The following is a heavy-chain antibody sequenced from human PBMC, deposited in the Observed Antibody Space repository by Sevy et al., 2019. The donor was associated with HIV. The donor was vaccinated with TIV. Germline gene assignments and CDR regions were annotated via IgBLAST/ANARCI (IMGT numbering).Heavy chain of an antibody. D-gene: IGHD3-3*01. V-gene: IGHV1-8*01. Sequence: VSVKVSCKASGYTLTSYDINWVRQATGQGLEWMGWMNPNSGNTGYAQKFQGRVTMTRNTSISTAYMELSSLRSEDTAVYYCARASNYDFWSGSFYGMDVWGQGTTVTVSS. J-gene: IGHJ6*02. CDR2: MNPNSGNT. CDR3: ARASNYDFWSGSFYGMDV. CDR1: GYTLTSYD.